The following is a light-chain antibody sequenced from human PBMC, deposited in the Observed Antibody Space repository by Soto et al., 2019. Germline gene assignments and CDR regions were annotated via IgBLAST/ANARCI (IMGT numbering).Light chain of an antibody. CDR2: DVS. CDR1: SSDVGGYNY. V-gene: IGLV2-14*01. CDR3: SSSTSSSTS. Sequence: QSVLTQPASVSGSPGQSITISCTGTSSDVGGYNYVSWYQQHPGKAPKLMIYDVSNRPSGVSNRFSGSKSGNTASLTISGLQAEDEADYYCSSSTSSSTSFGTGTKVTVL. J-gene: IGLJ1*01.